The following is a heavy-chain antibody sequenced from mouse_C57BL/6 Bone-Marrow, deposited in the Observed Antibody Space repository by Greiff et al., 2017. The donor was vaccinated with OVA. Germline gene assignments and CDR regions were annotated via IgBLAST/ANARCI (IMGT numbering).Heavy chain of an antibody. CDR2: IVPENGDT. V-gene: IGHV14-4*01. Sequence: EVQRVESGAELVRPGASVKLSCTASGFNIKDDYMHWVKQRPEQGLEWIGWIVPENGDTEYASKFQGKATITADTSSNTAYLQLSSLTSEDTAVYYCTTSFEDYWGQGTTLTVSS. J-gene: IGHJ2*01. CDR3: TTSFEDY. CDR1: GFNIKDDY.